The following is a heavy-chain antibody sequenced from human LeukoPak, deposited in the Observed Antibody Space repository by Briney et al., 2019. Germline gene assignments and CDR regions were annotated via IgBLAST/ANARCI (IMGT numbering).Heavy chain of an antibody. Sequence: SETLSLTCAVYGESFSGYYWNWIRQPPGKGLEWIGEINHTGGTNYNSSLKSRVTISADTSKNQFSLNLSSVTAADTAVYYCVRQRVVGFYDPFDFWGQGTLVTVSS. J-gene: IGHJ4*02. D-gene: IGHD2/OR15-2a*01. CDR2: INHTGGT. CDR3: VRQRVVGFYDPFDF. CDR1: GESFSGYY. V-gene: IGHV4-34*01.